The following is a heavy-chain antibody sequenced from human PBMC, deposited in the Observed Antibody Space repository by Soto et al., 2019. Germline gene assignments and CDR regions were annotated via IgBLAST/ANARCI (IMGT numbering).Heavy chain of an antibody. Sequence: SVKVSCKASGGTFSSYAISWVRQAPGQGLEWMGGIIPIFGTANYAQKFQGRVTITADESTSTAYMVLSSLRSEDTAVYYCARIPTTYGYGYYYYGMDVWGQGTTVTVSS. CDR2: IIPIFGTA. J-gene: IGHJ6*02. CDR3: ARIPTTYGYGYYYYGMDV. CDR1: GGTFSSYA. V-gene: IGHV1-69*13. D-gene: IGHD5-18*01.